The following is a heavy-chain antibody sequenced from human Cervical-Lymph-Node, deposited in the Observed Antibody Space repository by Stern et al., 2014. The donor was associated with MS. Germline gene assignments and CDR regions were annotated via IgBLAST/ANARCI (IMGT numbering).Heavy chain of an antibody. CDR2: ISHSGVT. CDR3: MRGDY. V-gene: IGHV4-31*03. CDR1: GASIKTIGYF. J-gene: IGHJ4*02. Sequence: VQLEESGPGLVKPSQTLSLTCTVSGASIKTIGYFWSWVRPPPGKGLEWIGFISHSGVTFYNETLKSRVTLSQDTSANQFSLRLTSVTAADTALYFCMRGDYWGRGILVAVSS.